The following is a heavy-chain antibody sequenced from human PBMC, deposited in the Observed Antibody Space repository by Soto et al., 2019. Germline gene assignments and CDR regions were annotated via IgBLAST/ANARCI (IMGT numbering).Heavy chain of an antibody. CDR2: IYYSGST. CDR3: ARHSQAYDFWSGYWPDDAFDI. CDR1: GGSISSSSYY. J-gene: IGHJ3*02. V-gene: IGHV4-39*01. Sequence: KTSATLSLTCTVSGGSISSSSYYWGWIRQPPGKGLEWIGSIYYSGSTYYNPSLKSRVTISVDTSKNQFSLNLSSVTAAGTAVYYCARHSQAYDFWSGYWPDDAFDIWGQGTMVTVSS. D-gene: IGHD3-3*01.